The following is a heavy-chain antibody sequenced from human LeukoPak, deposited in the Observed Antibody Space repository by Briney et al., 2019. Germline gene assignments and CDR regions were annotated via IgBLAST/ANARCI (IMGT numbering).Heavy chain of an antibody. D-gene: IGHD6-19*01. V-gene: IGHV3-74*01. Sequence: GGSLRLSCAASGFTFSSYWMHWVRQAPGKGLVWVSRINSDGSSTSYADSVKGRFTISRDNAKNTLYLQMNSLRAEDTSVYYCCSGWYSAPPPWGQGTLVTVSS. CDR1: GFTFSSYW. CDR2: INSDGSST. CDR3: CSGWYSAPPP. J-gene: IGHJ5*02.